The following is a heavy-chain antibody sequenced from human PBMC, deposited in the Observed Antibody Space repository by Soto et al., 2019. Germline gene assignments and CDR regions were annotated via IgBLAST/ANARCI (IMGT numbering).Heavy chain of an antibody. CDR1: GYTFTDYY. CDR2: INPNSGAT. V-gene: IGHV1-2*02. D-gene: IGHD2-2*02. J-gene: IGHJ6*02. CDR3: AKDQGGYMVSGMDV. Sequence: GASVKVSCKASGYTFTDYYIYWLRQAPGHGLEWMGWINPNSGATNYAHNFQGRVTMTRDTSIRAAYMELSRLSSDDTAVYYCAKDQGGYMVSGMDVWGQGTTVTVSS.